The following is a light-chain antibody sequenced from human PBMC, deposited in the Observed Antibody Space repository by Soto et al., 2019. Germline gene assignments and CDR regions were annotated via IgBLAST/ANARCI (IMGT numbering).Light chain of an antibody. CDR1: QSVSSY. CDR2: DAS. J-gene: IGKJ4*01. V-gene: IGKV3-11*01. CDR3: QQYHDWPPL. Sequence: EIVLTQSPATLSLSPGERATLSCRASQSVSSYLAWYQQKPGQAPRLLIYDASNRATGIPARFSGSGSGTDFTLTISSLEPEDFAVYYCQQYHDWPPLFGGGTRVEIK.